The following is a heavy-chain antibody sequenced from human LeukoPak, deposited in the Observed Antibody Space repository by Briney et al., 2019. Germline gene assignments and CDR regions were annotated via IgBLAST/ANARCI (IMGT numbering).Heavy chain of an antibody. CDR2: ISGSGRTT. CDR1: GLTFSNHA. Sequence: GGSLRLSCAASGLTFSNHAMSWVRQTPGRGLQWVSVISGSGRTTKYADSVKGRFTISRDNSKNTLSLQMNSLRVEDTAIYYCAKNVVVKRYIDYWGQGTLVTVSS. V-gene: IGHV3-23*01. D-gene: IGHD2-15*01. CDR3: AKNVVVKRYIDY. J-gene: IGHJ4*02.